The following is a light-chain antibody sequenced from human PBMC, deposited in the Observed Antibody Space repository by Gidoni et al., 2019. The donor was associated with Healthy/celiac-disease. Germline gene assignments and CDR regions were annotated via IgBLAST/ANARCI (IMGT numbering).Light chain of an antibody. Sequence: SYERTQPPSVSVSPGQTARITCSGDALPKQYAYWYQQKPGQAPVLVIYKDSERPSGIPERFSGSSSGTTVTLTISGVQAEDEADYYCQSADSSGTYPEVFGTGTKVTVL. V-gene: IGLV3-25*03. CDR2: KDS. J-gene: IGLJ1*01. CDR1: ALPKQY. CDR3: QSADSSGTYPEV.